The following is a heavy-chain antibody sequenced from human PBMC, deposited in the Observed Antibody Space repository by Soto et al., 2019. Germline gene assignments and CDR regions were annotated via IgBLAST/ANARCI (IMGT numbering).Heavy chain of an antibody. CDR3: AKDSDYVWGSYRSGWFDP. D-gene: IGHD3-16*02. Sequence: EVQLVESGGGLVQPGRSLRLSCAASGFTFDDYAMHWVRQAPGKGLEWVSGISWNSGSIGYADSVKGRFTISRDNAKNYLYLQMNSQRADDTALYYCAKDSDYVWGSYRSGWFDPWGQGTLVTVSS. CDR1: GFTFDDYA. CDR2: ISWNSGSI. V-gene: IGHV3-9*01. J-gene: IGHJ5*02.